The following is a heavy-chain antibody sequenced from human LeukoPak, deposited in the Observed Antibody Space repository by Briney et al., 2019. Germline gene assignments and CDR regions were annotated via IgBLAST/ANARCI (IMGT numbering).Heavy chain of an antibody. J-gene: IGHJ3*02. D-gene: IGHD3-9*01. CDR3: AREDYDILTGYRGDAFDI. CDR2: INHSGST. CDR1: GGSFSGYY. Sequence: SETLSLTCAVYGGSFSGYYWSWIRQPPGKGLEWIGEINHSGSTNYNSSLKSRVTISVDTSKNQFSLKLSSVTAADTAVYYCAREDYDILTGYRGDAFDIWGQGTMVTVSS. V-gene: IGHV4-34*01.